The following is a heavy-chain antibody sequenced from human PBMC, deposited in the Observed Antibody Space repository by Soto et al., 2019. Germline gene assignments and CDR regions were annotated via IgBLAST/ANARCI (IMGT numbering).Heavy chain of an antibody. V-gene: IGHV1-8*01. J-gene: IGHJ6*02. CDR2: MNPNIGNT. CDR3: ARDRVGGLDV. D-gene: IGHD3-16*01. Sequence: QVQLVQSGAEVKKPGASVKVSCKASGYTFTSYDINWMRQATGQGLEWMGWMNPNIGNTGYAQKLQVRVTMTRTTRISTAYIERSRLRSKDTAAYSCARDRVGGLDVWGQGTTVTVSS. CDR1: GYTFTSYD.